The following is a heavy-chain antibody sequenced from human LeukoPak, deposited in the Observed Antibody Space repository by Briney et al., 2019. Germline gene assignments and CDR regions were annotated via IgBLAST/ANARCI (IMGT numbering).Heavy chain of an antibody. J-gene: IGHJ5*02. V-gene: IGHV3-30*04. CDR2: ISYDGSNK. CDR3: ARAGDVVAVAATDEWFDP. CDR1: GFTFSSYA. D-gene: IGHD2-15*01. Sequence: PGRSLRLSCAASGFTFSSYAMHWARQAPGKGLEWVAVISYDGSNKYYADSVKGRFTISRDNSKNTLYLQMNSLRAEDTAVYYCARAGDVVAVAATDEWFDPWGQGTLVTVSS.